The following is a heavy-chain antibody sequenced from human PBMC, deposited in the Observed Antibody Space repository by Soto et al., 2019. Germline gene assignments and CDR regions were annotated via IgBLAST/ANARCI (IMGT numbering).Heavy chain of an antibody. D-gene: IGHD6-19*01. V-gene: IGHV1-69*13. Sequence: SVKVSCKASGGTFSSYAISWVRQAPGQGLEWMGGIIPIFGTANYAQKFQGRVTITADESTSTAYMELSSLRSEDTAVYYCARTAVAGSVDYGMDVLGQGTTVTVSS. CDR2: IIPIFGTA. J-gene: IGHJ6*02. CDR3: ARTAVAGSVDYGMDV. CDR1: GGTFSSYA.